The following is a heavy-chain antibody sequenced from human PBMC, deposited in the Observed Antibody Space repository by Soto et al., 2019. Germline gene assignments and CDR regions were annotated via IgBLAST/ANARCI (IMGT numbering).Heavy chain of an antibody. Sequence: QVQLQESGPGLVKPSQTLSLTCTVSGGSINSGGYYWSWIRQHPGKGLEWIGYIYYSGSTYYNPSLKSRVTISVDTSKNQFSLKLSSVTAADTAVYYCARDLRFRGFYGMDVWGQGTTVTVSS. CDR2: IYYSGST. V-gene: IGHV4-31*03. CDR1: GGSINSGGYY. D-gene: IGHD3-10*01. J-gene: IGHJ6*02. CDR3: ARDLRFRGFYGMDV.